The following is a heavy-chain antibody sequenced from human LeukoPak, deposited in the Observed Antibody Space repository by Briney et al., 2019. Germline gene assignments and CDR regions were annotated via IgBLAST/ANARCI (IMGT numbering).Heavy chain of an antibody. CDR3: ARALQAGYYYYYMDV. CDR2: IYSGGST. J-gene: IGHJ6*03. CDR1: EFSVGSNY. Sequence: GGSLRLSCAASEFSVGSNYMTWVRQAPRKGLEWVSLIYSGGSTYYADSVKGRFTISRDNSKNTLYLQMNSLRAEDTAVYYCARALQAGYYYYYMDVWGKGTTVTVSS. V-gene: IGHV3-66*01. D-gene: IGHD6-13*01.